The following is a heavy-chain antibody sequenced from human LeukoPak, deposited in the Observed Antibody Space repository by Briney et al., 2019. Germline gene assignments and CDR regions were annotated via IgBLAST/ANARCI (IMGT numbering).Heavy chain of an antibody. J-gene: IGHJ6*03. D-gene: IGHD1-26*01. CDR2: ITSTSSYI. Sequence: GGSLRLSCAASGFTFSTYYMNWVRQAPGKGLEWVSSITSTSSYIYYADSVKGRFTISRDNAKNSLYLQMNSLRAEDTALYFCARDPYSGNYGNYYYYYMDVWGKGTTVTVSS. V-gene: IGHV3-21*01. CDR1: GFTFSTYY. CDR3: ARDPYSGNYGNYYYYYMDV.